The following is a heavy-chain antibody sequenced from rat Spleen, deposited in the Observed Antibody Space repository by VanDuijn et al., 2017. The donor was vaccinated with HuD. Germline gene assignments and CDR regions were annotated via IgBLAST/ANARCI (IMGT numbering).Heavy chain of an antibody. CDR1: GFTFTNAA. CDR2: IRTKPKNYAT. Sequence: VQVVESGGGLVQPKESLRISCAASGFTFTNAAMYWVRQAPGKGLEWVARIRTKPKNYATYYADSVKGRFTISRDDSKSMVYLQMDNLKTEDTAMYYCSAEGAGWFTYWGQGTLVTVSS. CDR3: SAEGAGWFTY. V-gene: IGHV10-5*01. J-gene: IGHJ3*01. D-gene: IGHD5-1*01.